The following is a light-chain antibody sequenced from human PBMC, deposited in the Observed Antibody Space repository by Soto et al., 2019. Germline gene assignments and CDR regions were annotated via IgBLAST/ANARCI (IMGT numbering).Light chain of an antibody. Sequence: VLTQPPSASGSPGQSVTISCTGTSRDIGGYDFVSWYQQHPGKAPKLLIYDVIKRPSGVPDRFSGSKSGNTASLTVSGLQTDDEADYYCSSYGGSNNLLFGGGTKVTVL. CDR3: SSYGGSNNLL. V-gene: IGLV2-8*01. CDR1: SRDIGGYDF. CDR2: DVI. J-gene: IGLJ2*01.